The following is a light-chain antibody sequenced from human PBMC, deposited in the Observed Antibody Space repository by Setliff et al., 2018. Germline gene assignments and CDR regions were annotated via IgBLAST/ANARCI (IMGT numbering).Light chain of an antibody. CDR2: DVS. V-gene: IGLV2-14*03. CDR3: SSYTSTRTVI. CDR1: SSDVGAYNY. J-gene: IGLJ2*01. Sequence: QSALAQPASVSGPPGQSITISCTGTSSDVGAYNYVSWYQRHPGEAPKLLLYDVSNRPSGISNRFSGSKSGSTASLTITGLQAEDEADYFCSSYTSTRTVIFGGGTKVTVL.